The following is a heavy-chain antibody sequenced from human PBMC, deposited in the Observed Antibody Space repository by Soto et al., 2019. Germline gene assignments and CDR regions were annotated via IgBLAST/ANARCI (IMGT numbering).Heavy chain of an antibody. CDR1: GFTFNNYA. D-gene: IGHD2-15*01. V-gene: IGHV3-23*01. CDR2: ISSSGYST. CDR3: AKGSVVVAAKFDS. Sequence: EVQLLESGGDLVQPGVSRRLSCAASGFTFNNYAMSWVRQAPGKGLEWVSAISSSGYSTYYAASVKGRFTSSRDNSKNTVYEQMNKWRAEDTAVYYCAKGSVVVAAKFDSWGQGTRGTVSS. J-gene: IGHJ4*02.